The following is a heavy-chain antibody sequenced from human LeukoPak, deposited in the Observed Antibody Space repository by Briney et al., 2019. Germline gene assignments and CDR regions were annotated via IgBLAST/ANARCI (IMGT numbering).Heavy chain of an antibody. CDR1: GFTFSSYS. V-gene: IGHV3-48*01. Sequence: GALRLSCAASGFTFSSYSMNWVRQAPGKGLEWVSYISSSSSTIYYADPVKGRFTISRDNAKNSLYLQMNSLRAEDTAVYYCARCPKYQLLYSYYGMDVWGQGTTVTVSS. J-gene: IGHJ6*02. CDR2: ISSSSSTI. D-gene: IGHD2-2*02. CDR3: ARCPKYQLLYSYYGMDV.